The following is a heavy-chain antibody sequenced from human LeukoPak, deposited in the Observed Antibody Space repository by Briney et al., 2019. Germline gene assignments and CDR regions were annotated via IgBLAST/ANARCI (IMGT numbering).Heavy chain of an antibody. CDR2: ISSSSSTI. D-gene: IGHD4-17*01. CDR1: GFTFSSYS. CDR3: AKTTDNYYYYYIDV. J-gene: IGHJ6*03. Sequence: GGSLRLSCAASGFTFSSYSMNWVRQAPGKGLEWVSYISSSSSTIYYADSVKGRFTISRDNAKNSLYLQMNSLRAEDTAVYYCAKTTDNYYYYYIDVWGTGITVTVSS. V-gene: IGHV3-48*01.